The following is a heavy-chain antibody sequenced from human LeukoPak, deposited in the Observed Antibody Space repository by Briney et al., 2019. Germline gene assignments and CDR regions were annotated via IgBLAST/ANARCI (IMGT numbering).Heavy chain of an antibody. CDR3: ASPTSDCSSTSCPPHY. CDR2: IIPIFGTA. V-gene: IGHV1-69*13. J-gene: IGHJ4*02. CDR1: GYTFTNYG. Sequence: ASVKVSCKASGYTFTNYGISWVRQAPGQGLEWMGGIIPIFGTANYAQKFQGRVTITADESTSTAYMELSSLRSEDTAVYYCASPTSDCSSTSCPPHYWGQGTLVTVSS. D-gene: IGHD2-2*01.